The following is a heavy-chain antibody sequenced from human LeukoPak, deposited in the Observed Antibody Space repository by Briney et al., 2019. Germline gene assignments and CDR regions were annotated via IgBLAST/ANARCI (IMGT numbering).Heavy chain of an antibody. CDR1: GGTFSSYA. J-gene: IGHJ4*02. CDR2: IIPIFGTA. V-gene: IGHV1-69*13. D-gene: IGHD3-9*01. Sequence: GASVKVSCKASGGTFSSYAISWVRQAPGQGLEWMGGIIPIFGTANYAQKFQGRVTITADESTSTAYMELSSLRSEDTAVYYCAGGILTGYYAWDYWGQGTLVTASS. CDR3: AGGILTGYYAWDY.